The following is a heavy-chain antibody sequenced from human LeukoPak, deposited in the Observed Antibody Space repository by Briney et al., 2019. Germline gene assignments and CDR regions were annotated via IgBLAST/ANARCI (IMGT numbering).Heavy chain of an antibody. V-gene: IGHV4-34*01. CDR1: GGSFSGYY. J-gene: IGHJ4*02. CDR2: INHSGST. Sequence: SETLSLTCAVYGGSFSGYYWSWIRQPPGKGLEWIGEINHSGSTDYNPSLKSRVTMSVDTSKNQFSLNLTSVTAADTAVYFCARGRVRRKFDYWGQGTLVTVSS. CDR3: ARGRVRRKFDY. D-gene: IGHD3-10*01.